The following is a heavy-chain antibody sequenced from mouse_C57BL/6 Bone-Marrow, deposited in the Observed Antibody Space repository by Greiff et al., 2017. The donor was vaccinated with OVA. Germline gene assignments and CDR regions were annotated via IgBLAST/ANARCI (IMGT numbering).Heavy chain of an antibody. D-gene: IGHD1-1*01. V-gene: IGHV1-63*01. CDR2: IYPAGGYT. CDR3: AREEYYGSSFWFAY. Sequence: QVQLQQPGAELVRPGTSVKMSCKASGSTFTNYWIGWAKQRPGHGLEWLGEIYPAGGYTNYNEKFKGKATLTAAKSSSTAYMQFSSLTSEDSAIYYCAREEYYGSSFWFAYWGQGTLGTVSS. CDR1: GSTFTNYW. J-gene: IGHJ3*01.